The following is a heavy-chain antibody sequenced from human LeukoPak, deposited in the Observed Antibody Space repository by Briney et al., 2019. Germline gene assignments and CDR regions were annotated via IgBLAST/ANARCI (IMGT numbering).Heavy chain of an antibody. CDR1: GFTFSSYA. CDR2: ISGSGGST. V-gene: IGHV3-23*01. D-gene: IGHD1-1*01. J-gene: IGHJ4*02. Sequence: GGSLRLSCAASGFTFSSYAMSWVRQAPGEGLEWVSAISGSGGSTYYADSVKGRFTISRDNSRNTLYLQMNSLGGGDTAVYYCAILAASGTSPQWGQGTLVTVSS. CDR3: AILAASGTSPQ.